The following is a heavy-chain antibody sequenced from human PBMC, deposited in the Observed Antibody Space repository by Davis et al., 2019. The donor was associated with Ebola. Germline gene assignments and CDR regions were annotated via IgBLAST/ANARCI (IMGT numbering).Heavy chain of an antibody. J-gene: IGHJ6*04. CDR1: GYTFTAYY. Sequence: AASVKVSCKASGYTFTAYYMHWVRQAPGQGLEWMGRINPNSGGTNYAQKFQGRVTMTRDTSISTAYMELSRLRSDDTAVYYCARGNPSQWLAHYYGMDVWGKGTTVTVSS. CDR2: INPNSGGT. D-gene: IGHD6-19*01. CDR3: ARGNPSQWLAHYYGMDV. V-gene: IGHV1-2*06.